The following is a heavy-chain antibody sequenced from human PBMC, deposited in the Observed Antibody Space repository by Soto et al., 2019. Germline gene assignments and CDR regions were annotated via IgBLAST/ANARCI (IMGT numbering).Heavy chain of an antibody. J-gene: IGHJ4*02. D-gene: IGHD6-6*01. CDR2: ISGSGGST. CDR3: AKDRGYSSSFHFDY. Sequence: ASVKVSCAASGFTFSSYAMSWVRQAPGKGLEWVSAISGSGGSTYYADSVKGRFTISRDNSKNTLYLQMNSLRAEDTAVYYCAKDRGYSSSFHFDYWGQGTLVTVSS. CDR1: GFTFSSYA. V-gene: IGHV3-23*01.